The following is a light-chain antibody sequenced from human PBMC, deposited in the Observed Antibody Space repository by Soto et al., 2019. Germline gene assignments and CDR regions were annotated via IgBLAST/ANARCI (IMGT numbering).Light chain of an antibody. V-gene: IGLV2-14*01. CDR2: EVN. CDR1: SSDIGAYDY. J-gene: IGLJ1*01. CDR3: PSLPATIASV. Sequence: QSVLTQPASLSVSPGQSSNISCTGTSSDIGAYDYVSWFQQHPGKAPRLMISEVNNRPSGVSNLFSGSNSGTSAYLTISGLRLDDEAEHFPPSLPATIASVFRHATKVNV.